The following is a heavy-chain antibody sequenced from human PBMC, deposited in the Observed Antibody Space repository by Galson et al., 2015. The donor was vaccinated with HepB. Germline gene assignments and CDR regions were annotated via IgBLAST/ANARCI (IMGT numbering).Heavy chain of an antibody. J-gene: IGHJ4*02. CDR1: GGTFSSYA. D-gene: IGHD3-22*01. CDR3: AGGEYYYDSSGPALY. V-gene: IGHV1-69*13. Sequence: SVKVSCKASGGTFSSYAISWVRQAPGQGLEWMGGIIPIFGTANYAQKFQGRVTITADESTSTAYMELSSLRSEDTAVYYCAGGEYYYDSSGPALYWGQGTLVTVSS. CDR2: IIPIFGTA.